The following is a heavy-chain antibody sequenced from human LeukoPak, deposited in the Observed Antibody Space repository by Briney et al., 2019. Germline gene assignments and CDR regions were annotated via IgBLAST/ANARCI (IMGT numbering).Heavy chain of an antibody. V-gene: IGHV1-46*01. J-gene: IGHJ4*02. CDR1: GYTFTSYY. Sequence: ASVKVSCKASGYTFTSYYMHWVRQAPGQGLEWMGIINPSGGSTSYAQKLQGRVTMTTDTSTSTAYMELRSLRSDDTAVYYCARARTRIAAAENYFDYWGQGTLVTVSS. D-gene: IGHD6-13*01. CDR3: ARARTRIAAAENYFDY. CDR2: INPSGGST.